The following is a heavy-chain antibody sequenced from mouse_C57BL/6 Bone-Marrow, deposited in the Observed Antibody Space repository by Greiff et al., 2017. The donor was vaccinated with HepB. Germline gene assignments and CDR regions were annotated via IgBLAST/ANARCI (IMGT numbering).Heavy chain of an antibody. CDR1: GYAFSSYW. V-gene: IGHV1-80*01. CDR2: IYPGDGDT. D-gene: IGHD1-1*01. J-gene: IGHJ1*03. CDR3: AEVRGSSYWYFDV. Sequence: QVHVKQSGAELVKPGASVKISCKASGYAFSSYWMNWVKQRPGKGLEWIGQIYPGDGDTNYNGKFKGKATLTADKSSSTAYMQLSSLTSEDSAVYFCAEVRGSSYWYFDVWGTGTTVTVSS.